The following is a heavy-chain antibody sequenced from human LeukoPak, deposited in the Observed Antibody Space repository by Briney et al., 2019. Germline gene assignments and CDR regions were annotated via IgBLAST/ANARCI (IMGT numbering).Heavy chain of an antibody. J-gene: IGHJ4*02. D-gene: IGHD7-27*01. CDR2: ISTSGGST. Sequence: GGSLRLSCAASGFTFSGHAMSWVRQAPGKGLEWVSGISTSGGSTYYGNSVKDRFAISRDNSKNMVYLQMNSLRAEDTAVYYCAKDRPGEAWFDYWGQGTLVTVSS. CDR1: GFTFSGHA. CDR3: AKDRPGEAWFDY. V-gene: IGHV3-23*01.